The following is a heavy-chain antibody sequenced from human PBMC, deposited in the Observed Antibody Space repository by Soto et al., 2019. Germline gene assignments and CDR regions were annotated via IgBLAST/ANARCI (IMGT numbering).Heavy chain of an antibody. V-gene: IGHV4-31*03. Sequence: KTSETLSLTCTVSGGSITSGGSFWSWIRQHPGKGPEWIAFIGYSGATSYNPSLASRVTISADTYKSQFSLNLRSVTAAETAVYYCARGGASSKWFAPWGQGTLVTVSS. CDR2: IGYSGAT. D-gene: IGHD2-15*01. J-gene: IGHJ5*02. CDR3: ARGGASSKWFAP. CDR1: GGSITSGGSF.